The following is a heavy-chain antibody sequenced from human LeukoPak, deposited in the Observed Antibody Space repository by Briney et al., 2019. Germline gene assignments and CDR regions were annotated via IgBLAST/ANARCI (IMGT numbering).Heavy chain of an antibody. D-gene: IGHD3-16*01. V-gene: IGHV7-4-1*02. CDR3: ARDRSGGAFDY. J-gene: IGHJ4*02. CDR1: GYTFTSYD. CDR2: INTNTGNP. Sequence: ASVKVSCKASGYTFTSYDINWVRQATGQGLEWMGWINTNTGNPTYAQGFTGRFVFSLDTSVSTAYLQISSLKAEDTAVYYCARDRSGGAFDYWGQGTLVTVSS.